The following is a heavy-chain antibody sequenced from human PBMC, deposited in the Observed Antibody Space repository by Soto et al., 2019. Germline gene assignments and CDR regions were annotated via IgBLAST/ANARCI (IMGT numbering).Heavy chain of an antibody. D-gene: IGHD2-15*01. CDR1: GGSFSGYY. V-gene: IGHV4-34*01. CDR2: INHSGST. Sequence: PSETLSLTCAVYGGSFSGYYWSWIRQPPGKGLEWIGEINHSGSTNYNPSLKSRVTISVDTSKNQFSLKLSSVTAADTAVYYCARGLDCSGGSCYSGPGEPRSYNWFDPWGQGTLVTVSS. J-gene: IGHJ5*02. CDR3: ARGLDCSGGSCYSGPGEPRSYNWFDP.